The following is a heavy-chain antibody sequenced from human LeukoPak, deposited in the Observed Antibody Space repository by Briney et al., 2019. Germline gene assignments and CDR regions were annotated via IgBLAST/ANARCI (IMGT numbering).Heavy chain of an antibody. Sequence: GGSLRLSCEASGFIIITYRMSWVRQAPGKGLEWVANIKQDGSEKYYVDSVKGRFTISRDNAKNSLYLQMSSLRAEDTAVYYCARVRDGYKPPKLSSYYYMDVWGKGTTVTISS. D-gene: IGHD5-24*01. CDR2: IKQDGSEK. J-gene: IGHJ6*03. CDR1: GFIIITYR. CDR3: ARVRDGYKPPKLSSYYYMDV. V-gene: IGHV3-7*01.